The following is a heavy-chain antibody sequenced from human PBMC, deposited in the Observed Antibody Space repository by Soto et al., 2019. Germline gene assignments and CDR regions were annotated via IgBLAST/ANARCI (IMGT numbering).Heavy chain of an antibody. V-gene: IGHV4-39*01. CDR1: GGSISSSSYY. Sequence: SETLSLTCTVSGGSISSSSYYWGWIRQPPGKGLEWIGSIYYSGSTYYNPSLKSRVTISVDTSKNQFSLKLSSVTAADTAVYYCARQGEIYGDYRGDDAFDIWGQGTMVTVSS. CDR3: ARQGEIYGDYRGDDAFDI. CDR2: IYYSGST. J-gene: IGHJ3*02. D-gene: IGHD4-17*01.